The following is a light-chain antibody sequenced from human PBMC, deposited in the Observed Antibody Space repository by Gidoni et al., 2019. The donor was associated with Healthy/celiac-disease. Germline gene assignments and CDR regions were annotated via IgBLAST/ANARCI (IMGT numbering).Light chain of an antibody. Sequence: QAVVTQEPALTVYPGGTVTLTCGSSTGAVTSGQYTYGFQTKPGQAPSTLIYDTSNKPSWPPARSSGSLPGGKAALTLSGAQPEDEAEYSCLLSYSGARSFGGGTKLTVL. V-gene: IGLV7-46*01. CDR3: LLSYSGARS. J-gene: IGLJ2*01. CDR1: TGAVTSGQY. CDR2: DTS.